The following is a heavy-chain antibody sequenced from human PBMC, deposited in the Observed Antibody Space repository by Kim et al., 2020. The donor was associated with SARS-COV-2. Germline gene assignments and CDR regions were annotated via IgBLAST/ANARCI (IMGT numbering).Heavy chain of an antibody. J-gene: IGHJ4*02. Sequence: SYAQKFQGRVTMTRDTSTSTVYMELSSLRSEDTAVYYCARGGAGREVGVYWGQGTLVTVSS. CDR3: ARGGAGREVGVY. V-gene: IGHV1-46*01. D-gene: IGHD2-8*01.